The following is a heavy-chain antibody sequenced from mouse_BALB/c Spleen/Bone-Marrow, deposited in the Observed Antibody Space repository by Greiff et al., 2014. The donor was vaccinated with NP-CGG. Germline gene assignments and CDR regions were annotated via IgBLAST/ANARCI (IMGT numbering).Heavy chain of an antibody. CDR2: IDPANGNT. Sequence: VQLQQSGAELVKPGASVKLSCTASGFNIKDTYMHWVKQRPEQGLEWIGRIDPANGNTKYDPKFQGKATITADTSSNTAYLQLSSLTSEDTAVYYCASYYYGHYIDYWGQGTTLTVSS. CDR3: ASYYYGHYIDY. V-gene: IGHV14-3*02. D-gene: IGHD1-1*01. CDR1: GFNIKDTY. J-gene: IGHJ2*01.